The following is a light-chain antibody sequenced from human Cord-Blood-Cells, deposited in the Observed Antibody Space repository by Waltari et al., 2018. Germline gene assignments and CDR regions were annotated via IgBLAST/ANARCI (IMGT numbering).Light chain of an antibody. CDR3: QQYNNWPPWT. CDR2: GAS. J-gene: IGKJ1*01. Sequence: EIVMTQSSATLSVSQGERATLSCRASQSVRSNLAWYQQKPGQAPRLLIYGASTRATGIPARFSGSGSGTEFTLTISSLQSEDFAVYCCQQYNNWPPWTFGQGTKVEIK. CDR1: QSVRSN. V-gene: IGKV3-15*01.